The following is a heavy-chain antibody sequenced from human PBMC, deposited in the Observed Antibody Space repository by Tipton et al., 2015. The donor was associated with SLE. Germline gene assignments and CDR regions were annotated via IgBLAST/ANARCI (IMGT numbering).Heavy chain of an antibody. J-gene: IGHJ4*02. CDR1: GGSISSHY. V-gene: IGHV4-59*11. Sequence: LRLSCTVSGGSISSHYWSWIRQPPGKGLEWIGYIYYSGSTNYNPSLKSRVTISVDTSKNQFSLKLSSVTAADTAVYYCARSRQLRGQGTLVTVSS. CDR3: ARSRQL. D-gene: IGHD6-6*01. CDR2: IYYSGST.